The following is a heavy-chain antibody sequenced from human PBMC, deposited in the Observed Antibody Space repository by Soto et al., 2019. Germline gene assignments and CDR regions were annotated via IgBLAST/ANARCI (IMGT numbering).Heavy chain of an antibody. D-gene: IGHD4-17*01. CDR2: ISPLKGRT. Sequence: VHLVQSGPDLKRPGASMKVSCKASGYTFTSCGISWVRQAPGQGLEWMAWISPLKGRTQYSQKAQGRVTLSTDTSSNTAYMETTTLRVDDTAVYYCAMDYGDRPEYFKHWGQGTLVTVS. J-gene: IGHJ1*01. CDR3: AMDYGDRPEYFKH. V-gene: IGHV1-18*04. CDR1: GYTFTSCG.